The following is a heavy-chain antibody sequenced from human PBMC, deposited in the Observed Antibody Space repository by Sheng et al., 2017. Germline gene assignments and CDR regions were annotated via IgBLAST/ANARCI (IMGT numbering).Heavy chain of an antibody. D-gene: IGHD4-17*01. CDR1: GAPSAVMVIT. CDR2: FIILGPP. Sequence: QLQLRESGPGLVKPSETLSLTCTVFGAPSAVMVITGAGSVSPQGRGRSGLAVFIILGPPTTNPSLXSRVTVSVDTSKNRFSLKVVSVTAADTALYYCATNGDYGDFFLDYWGQGTLVTVSS. V-gene: IGHV4-39*01. J-gene: IGHJ4*02. CDR3: ATNGDYGDFFLDY.